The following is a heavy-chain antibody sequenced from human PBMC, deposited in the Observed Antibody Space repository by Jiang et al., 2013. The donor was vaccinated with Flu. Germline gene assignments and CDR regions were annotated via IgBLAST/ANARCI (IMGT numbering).Heavy chain of an antibody. CDR1: GGSVSNSDYY. CDR3: ARTRYCRGGSCYFDGFDF. V-gene: IGHV4-61*08. CDR2: VYYIGST. Sequence: LLKPSETLSLTCTVSGGSVSNSDYYWSWIRQPPGKGLEWIAYVYYIGSTNYSPSLKSRVTTSIDTSKNQFSLKVNSVTAADTAVYYCARTRYCRGGSCYFDGFDFWGQGTMVTVSS. J-gene: IGHJ3*01. D-gene: IGHD2-15*01.